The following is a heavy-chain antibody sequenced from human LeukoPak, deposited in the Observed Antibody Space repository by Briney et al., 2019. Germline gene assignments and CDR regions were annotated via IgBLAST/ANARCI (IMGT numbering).Heavy chain of an antibody. D-gene: IGHD3-16*01. CDR1: GGSFSGYY. Sequence: SETLSLTCAVYGGSFSGYYWSWIRQPPGKGLEWIGEINHSGSTNYNPSLKSRVTISVDTSKNQFFLTLTSVTAADTAVYYCARYSDGNIHGAFDPWGQGTFVIVSS. CDR3: ARYSDGNIHGAFDP. CDR2: INHSGST. V-gene: IGHV4-34*01. J-gene: IGHJ3*01.